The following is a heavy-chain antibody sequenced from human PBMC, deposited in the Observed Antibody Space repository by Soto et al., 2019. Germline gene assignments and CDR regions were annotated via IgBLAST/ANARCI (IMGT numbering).Heavy chain of an antibody. CDR2: IHHDGST. V-gene: IGHV4-39*01. D-gene: IGHD5-12*01. CDR1: GGSISTNFY. J-gene: IGHJ6*02. CDR3: ARHRPWLIGLEF. Sequence: QLQLQQSGPGLVRPSETLSLTCTVVGGSISTNFYWAWVRQPPGKGLEYIARIHHDGSTHYNPSPQSRVPISVDTSKNQFSLRLRSVTAADTAVYKCARHRPWLIGLEFWGQGTTVSVS.